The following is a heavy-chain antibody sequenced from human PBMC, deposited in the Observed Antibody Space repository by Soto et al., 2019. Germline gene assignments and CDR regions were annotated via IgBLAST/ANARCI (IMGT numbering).Heavy chain of an antibody. D-gene: IGHD6-13*01. CDR1: GFAFSTYA. J-gene: IGHJ4*02. V-gene: IGHV3-23*01. Sequence: RRLSCAASGFAFSTYAMSWVRQAPGKGLEWVSSINDSGGSTYYADSVKGRFTISRDNSQNTLYLQMNSLRADDTAVYYCAKDRGPVAAAFDYWGQGSLVTVSS. CDR2: INDSGGST. CDR3: AKDRGPVAAAFDY.